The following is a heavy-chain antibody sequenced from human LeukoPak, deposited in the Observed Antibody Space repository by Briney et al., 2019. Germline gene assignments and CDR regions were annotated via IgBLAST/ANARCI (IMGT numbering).Heavy chain of an antibody. V-gene: IGHV3-23*01. CDR3: AKTHLLSDY. Sequence: GGSLRLSCAAPGFTFTSYGMHWVRQAPGKGLEWVSAISGSGGSTYYADSVKGRFTISRDNSKNTLYLQMNSLRAEDTAVYYCAKTHLLSDYWGQGTLVTVSS. J-gene: IGHJ4*02. CDR2: ISGSGGST. CDR1: GFTFTSYG.